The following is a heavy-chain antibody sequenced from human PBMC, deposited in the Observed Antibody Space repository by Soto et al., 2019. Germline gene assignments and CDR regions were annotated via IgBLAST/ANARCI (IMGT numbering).Heavy chain of an antibody. Sequence: PGGSLRLSCAASGFTIGGHGIHWVRQAPGKGLEWGAVISYDGSNKYYADSVKGRFTISRDNSKNTLYLQMNSLRAEDTAVYYCAKPPYSKQLVRLYFDYWGQGTLVTVSS. V-gene: IGHV3-30*18. CDR3: AKPPYSKQLVRLYFDY. D-gene: IGHD6-6*01. CDR1: GFTIGGHG. CDR2: ISYDGSNK. J-gene: IGHJ4*02.